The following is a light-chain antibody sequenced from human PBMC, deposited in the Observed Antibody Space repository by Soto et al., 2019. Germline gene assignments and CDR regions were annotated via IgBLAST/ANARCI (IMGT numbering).Light chain of an antibody. CDR3: QQRSNWPRT. V-gene: IGKV3-11*01. CDR2: DAS. CDR1: QSVSNN. Sequence: EIVLTQSPATLSLSPGERATLSCRASQSVSNNLGWYQQKPGQAPRLLIYDASNRATDIPARFSGSGSGTAVTLPINSLEPEDFAVYYCQQRSNWPRTFGQGTKLEIK. J-gene: IGKJ2*01.